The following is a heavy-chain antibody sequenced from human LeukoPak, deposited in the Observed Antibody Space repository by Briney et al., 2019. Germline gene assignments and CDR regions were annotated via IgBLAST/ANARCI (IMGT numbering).Heavy chain of an antibody. J-gene: IGHJ5*02. CDR3: GRVGYCSSTSCYTWFDP. V-gene: IGHV4-59*11. CDR1: GGSISSHY. Sequence: SETLSLTCTVSGGSISSHYWSWIRQPPGKGLEWIGYIYYSGSTNYNPSLKSRVTISVDTSKNQFSLKLSSVTAADTAVYYCGRVGYCSSTSCYTWFDPWGQGTLVTVSS. D-gene: IGHD2-2*02. CDR2: IYYSGST.